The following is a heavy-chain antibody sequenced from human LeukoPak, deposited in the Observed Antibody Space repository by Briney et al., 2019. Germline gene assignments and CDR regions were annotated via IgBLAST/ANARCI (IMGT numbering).Heavy chain of an antibody. CDR1: GGSISSGDYY. CDR3: ARVPSYYDSSGYLPPDY. V-gene: IGHV4-30-4*01. CDR2: IYYSGST. D-gene: IGHD3-22*01. Sequence: SETLSLTCTVSGGSISSGDYYWSWIRQPPGKGLEWIGYIYYSGSTYYNPSLKSRVTISVDTSKNQFSLKLSSVTAADTAVYYCARVPSYYDSSGYLPPDYWGQGTLVTVSS. J-gene: IGHJ4*02.